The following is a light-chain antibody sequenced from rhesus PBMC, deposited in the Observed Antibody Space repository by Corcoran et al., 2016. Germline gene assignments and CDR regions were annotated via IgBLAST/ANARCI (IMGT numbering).Light chain of an antibody. J-gene: IGKJ4*01. CDR1: QSVSSS. V-gene: IGKV3-42*03. CDR2: GAS. Sequence: EIVLTQSPATLSLSPGERPTLSCRASQSVSSSLAWYQQKPGQVPRLLIYGASSRATGIPSRFSGSGSGTEFTRTISGLQPEDFATYYCQQYTDLVTFGGGTKVEIK. CDR3: QQYTDLVT.